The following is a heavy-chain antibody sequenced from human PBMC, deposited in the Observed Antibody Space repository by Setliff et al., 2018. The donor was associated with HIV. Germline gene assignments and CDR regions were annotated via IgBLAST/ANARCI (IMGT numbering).Heavy chain of an antibody. CDR1: GGSISSGGYY. CDR2: IYYSGST. V-gene: IGHV4-31*03. D-gene: IGHD3-22*01. CDR3: ARSRLHYYDSSGYYPSYFDY. J-gene: IGHJ4*02. Sequence: SETLSLTCTVSGGSISSGGYYWSWIRQHPGKGLEWIGYIYYSGSTYYNPSLKSRVTISVDTSKNQFSLKLSSATAADTAVYYCARSRLHYYDSSGYYPSYFDYWGQGTLVTVSS.